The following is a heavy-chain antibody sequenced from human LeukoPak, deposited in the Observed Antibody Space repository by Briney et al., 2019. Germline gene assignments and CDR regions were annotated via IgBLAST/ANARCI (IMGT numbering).Heavy chain of an antibody. CDR2: IYYSGST. CDR1: GGSISSYY. V-gene: IGHV4-59*01. J-gene: IGHJ4*02. Sequence: SETLSLTCTASGGSISSYYWSWIRQPPGKGLEWLGYIYYSGSTNYNPSLKSRVTISVDTSKNQFSLKLSSVTAADTAVYYCARSTPLADYYDSSGYYTPGYYFDYWGQGTLVTVSS. D-gene: IGHD3-22*01. CDR3: ARSTPLADYYDSSGYYTPGYYFDY.